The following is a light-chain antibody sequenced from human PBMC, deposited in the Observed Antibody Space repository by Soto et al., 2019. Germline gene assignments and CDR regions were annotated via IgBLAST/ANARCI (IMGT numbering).Light chain of an antibody. V-gene: IGLV1-36*01. Sequence: QSVLTQPPSVSEAPRQRVTIXCXGGSSNIGSNVVYWYQQLPGKAPKLLMYRNDVRPSGVPDRFTGSKSGTSASLAISGLRSEDEADYYCAVWDNSLNGVAFGGGTKLTVL. CDR1: SSNIGSNV. CDR3: AVWDNSLNGVA. J-gene: IGLJ2*01. CDR2: RND.